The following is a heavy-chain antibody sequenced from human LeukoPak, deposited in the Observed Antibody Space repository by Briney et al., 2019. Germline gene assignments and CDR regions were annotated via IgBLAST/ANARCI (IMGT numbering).Heavy chain of an antibody. J-gene: IGHJ5*02. V-gene: IGHV3-7*04. CDR2: IKQDGSEK. D-gene: IGHD3-10*01. Sequence: GGSLRLSCAASGFTFSSYSMNWVRQAPGKGLEWVANIKQDGSEKYYVDSVRGRFTISRDNANNSVYLQMDSLRAEDTAVYYCARSYGGWFDPWGQGTLVTVSS. CDR1: GFTFSSYS. CDR3: ARSYGGWFDP.